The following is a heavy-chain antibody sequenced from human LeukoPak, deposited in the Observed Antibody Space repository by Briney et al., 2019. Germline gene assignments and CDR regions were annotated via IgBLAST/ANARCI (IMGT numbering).Heavy chain of an antibody. D-gene: IGHD6-19*01. CDR1: GFTFSSYS. CDR2: ISSGSSTI. Sequence: TGGSLRLSCAASGFTFSSYSMNWVRQAPGKGLEWVSYISSGSSTIYYADSVKGRFTISRDNAKNSLYLQMNSLRDEDTAVYFCARDAFKGSGWPLDYWGQGTLVTVSS. V-gene: IGHV3-48*02. J-gene: IGHJ4*02. CDR3: ARDAFKGSGWPLDY.